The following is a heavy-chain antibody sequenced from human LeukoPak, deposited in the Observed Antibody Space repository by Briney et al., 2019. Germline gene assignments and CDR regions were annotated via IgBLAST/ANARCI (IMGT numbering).Heavy chain of an antibody. V-gene: IGHV3-23*01. CDR2: ISSNGNSA. Sequence: GGSLRLSCATSGFTFSDYAMHWVRQAPGRGLEWVSYISSNGNSAYYSDSVKGRFTISRDSSKNTLYLQMNSLRAEDTAVYYCAMGQPRYFDYWGQGTLVTVSS. CDR1: GFTFSDYA. CDR3: AMGQPRYFDY. D-gene: IGHD1-14*01. J-gene: IGHJ4*02.